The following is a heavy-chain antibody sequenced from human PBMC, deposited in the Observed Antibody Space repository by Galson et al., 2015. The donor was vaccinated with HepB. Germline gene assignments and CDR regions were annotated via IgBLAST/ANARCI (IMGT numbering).Heavy chain of an antibody. CDR2: ISSSSSYI. CDR3: ARGSGVGIIEYCSGGSCSYYFDY. Sequence: SLRLSCAASGFTFSSYSMNWVRQAPGKGLEWVSSISSSSSYIYYADSVKGRFTISRDNAKNSLYLQMNSLRAEDTAVYYCARGSGVGIIEYCSGGSCSYYFDYWGQGTLVTVSS. CDR1: GFTFSSYS. J-gene: IGHJ4*02. V-gene: IGHV3-21*01. D-gene: IGHD2-15*01.